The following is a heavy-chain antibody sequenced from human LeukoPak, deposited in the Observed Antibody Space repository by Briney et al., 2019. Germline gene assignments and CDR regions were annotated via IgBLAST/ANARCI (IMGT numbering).Heavy chain of an antibody. CDR3: ARHLGYSYGYFDY. V-gene: IGHV4-59*08. J-gene: IGHJ4*02. CDR1: GGSISSYY. D-gene: IGHD5-18*01. CDR2: IYYSGST. Sequence: PSETLSLTCTVSGGSISSYYWSWIRQPPGKGLEWLGYIYYSGSTNYNPPLKSRVTISVDTSKNQFSLKLSSVTAADTAVYYCARHLGYSYGYFDYWGQGTLVTVSS.